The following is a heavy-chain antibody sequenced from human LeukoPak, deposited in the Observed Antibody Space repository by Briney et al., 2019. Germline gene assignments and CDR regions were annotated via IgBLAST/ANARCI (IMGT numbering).Heavy chain of an antibody. J-gene: IGHJ4*02. CDR3: ARADAYWSGYHFDH. Sequence: GGSLRLSCAASGFTFGDYEMHWVRQAPGKGLEWVSHISSTGYTTFYADSVKGRFTISRDNAENSLHLQMNSLGVEDTAVYYCARADAYWSGYHFDHWGQGTLVTVSS. D-gene: IGHD3-3*01. V-gene: IGHV3-48*03. CDR1: GFTFGDYE. CDR2: ISSTGYTT.